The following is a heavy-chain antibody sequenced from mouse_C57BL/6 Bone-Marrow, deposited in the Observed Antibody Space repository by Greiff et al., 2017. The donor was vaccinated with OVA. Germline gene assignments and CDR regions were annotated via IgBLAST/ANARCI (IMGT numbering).Heavy chain of an antibody. Sequence: VQLQQSGPELVKPGASVKISCKASGYSFTGYYMNWVKQSPEKSLEWIGEINPSTGGTTYNQKFKAKATLTVDKSSSTAYMQLKSLTSEDSAVYYCAELRGYFDYWGQGTTLTVSS. J-gene: IGHJ2*01. CDR3: AELRGYFDY. V-gene: IGHV1-42*01. D-gene: IGHD1-1*01. CDR2: INPSTGGT. CDR1: GYSFTGYY.